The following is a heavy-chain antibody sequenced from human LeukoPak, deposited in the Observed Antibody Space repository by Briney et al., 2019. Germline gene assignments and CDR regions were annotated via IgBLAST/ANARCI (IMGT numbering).Heavy chain of an antibody. Sequence: ASVKVSCKASGYIFIDYEINWVRQASGQGLEWMGWMNPKSGDTGYEQKFQGRVTLTRDSSISTVYMELSSLRSEDTALYYCTRGRYMDVWGKGTTVTVCS. CDR3: TRGRYMDV. CDR1: GYIFIDYE. J-gene: IGHJ6*03. V-gene: IGHV1-8*03. CDR2: MNPKSGDT.